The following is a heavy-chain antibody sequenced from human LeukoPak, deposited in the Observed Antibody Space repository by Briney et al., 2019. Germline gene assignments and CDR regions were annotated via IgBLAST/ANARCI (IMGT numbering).Heavy chain of an antibody. CDR3: ASSAARAAEYFQH. V-gene: IGHV4-34*01. D-gene: IGHD6-6*01. CDR1: GGSFSGYY. CDR2: INHSGST. Sequence: PSETLSLTCAVYGGSFSGYYWSWIRQPPGKGLEWIGEINHSGSTNYNPSLKSRVTISVDTSKNQFSLKLSSVTAADTAVYYCASSAARAAEYFQHWGQGTLVTVSS. J-gene: IGHJ1*01.